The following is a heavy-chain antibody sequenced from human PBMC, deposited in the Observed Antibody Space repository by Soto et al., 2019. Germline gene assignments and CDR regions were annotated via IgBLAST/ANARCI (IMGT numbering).Heavy chain of an antibody. CDR2: IIPMFGTA. Sequence: ASVKVSCKASGGTFSSYAISWVRQAPGQGLEWMGGIIPMFGTANYAQKFQGRVTITADESTSTAYMELSSLRSEDTAVYYCARAHFGHDYGDTYYYYGMDVWGQGTTVTVSS. CDR3: ARAHFGHDYGDTYYYYGMDV. J-gene: IGHJ6*02. CDR1: GGTFSSYA. V-gene: IGHV1-69*13. D-gene: IGHD4-17*01.